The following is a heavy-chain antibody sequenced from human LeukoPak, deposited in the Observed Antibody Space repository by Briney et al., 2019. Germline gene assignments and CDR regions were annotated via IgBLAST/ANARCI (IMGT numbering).Heavy chain of an antibody. Sequence: GGSLRLSCAASGFTLSTYWMSWVRQAPGKGLEWVANIKQDESEKYYVDSVKGRFTISRDNAKNSLYLQMNSLRVEDTAVYYCARGAYGSGSFPFDCWGQGTPVTVSS. CDR1: GFTLSTYW. J-gene: IGHJ4*02. CDR3: ARGAYGSGSFPFDC. D-gene: IGHD3-10*01. V-gene: IGHV3-7*01. CDR2: IKQDESEK.